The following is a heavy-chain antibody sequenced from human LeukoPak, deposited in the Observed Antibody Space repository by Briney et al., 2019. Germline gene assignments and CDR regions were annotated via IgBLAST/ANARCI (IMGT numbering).Heavy chain of an antibody. CDR1: GYTFTGDY. D-gene: IGHD1-14*01. CDR3: ARETAGALSFDY. CDR2: INPNSGGT. Sequence: ASVKVSCKASGYTFTGDYMHWVRQAPGQGLEWMGWINPNSGGTNYAQKFQGRVTMTRDTSISTAYMELSRLRSDDTAAYYCARETAGALSFDYWGQGTLVTVSS. V-gene: IGHV1-2*02. J-gene: IGHJ4*02.